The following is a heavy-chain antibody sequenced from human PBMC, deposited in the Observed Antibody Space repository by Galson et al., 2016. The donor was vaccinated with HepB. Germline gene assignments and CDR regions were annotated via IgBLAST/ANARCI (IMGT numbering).Heavy chain of an antibody. Sequence: SLRLSCAASGFTVSTNYMSWVRQAPGKGLEWVSVIYSSGSTYYADSVKGRFTFSRDNYKNTLYLQMNSLRAEDTAVYYCARAWGNYGMDVWGQGTTVTVSS. V-gene: IGHV3-53*01. CDR1: GFTVSTNY. D-gene: IGHD7-27*01. CDR2: IYSSGST. J-gene: IGHJ6*02. CDR3: ARAWGNYGMDV.